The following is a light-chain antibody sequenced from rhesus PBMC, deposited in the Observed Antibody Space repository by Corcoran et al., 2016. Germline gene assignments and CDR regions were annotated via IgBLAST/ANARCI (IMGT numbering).Light chain of an antibody. CDR1: QSLLHSNGYTY. CDR2: KVS. V-gene: IGKV2-58*03. CDR3: MQGTHWPLT. J-gene: IGKJ4*01. Sequence: DIVMTQTPLSLPVTPGQPASISCRSSQSLLHSNGYTYLSWFLLKPGHPPRRIIYKVSNRESGVPDRCRGSGAGTDVTLKVSRVEVEDVGGYYCMQGTHWPLTFGGGTKVESK.